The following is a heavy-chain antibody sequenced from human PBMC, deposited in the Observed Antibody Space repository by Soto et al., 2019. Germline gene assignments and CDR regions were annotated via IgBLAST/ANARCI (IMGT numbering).Heavy chain of an antibody. D-gene: IGHD3-16*01. CDR3: ARGYWVEGYGAGTYFDY. CDR1: GLSVSSNY. CDR2: IYSGSTT. Sequence: EVLLVESGGGLVQPGGSLRLSCAPSGLSVSSNYMSWVRQAPGKGLEWVSVIYSGSTTHYADSVKGRFTISRDSPRNTLYLQMHSMRVDDTAVYYCARGYWVEGYGAGTYFDYWCPGKRVTVSS. J-gene: IGHJ4*02. V-gene: IGHV3-66*01.